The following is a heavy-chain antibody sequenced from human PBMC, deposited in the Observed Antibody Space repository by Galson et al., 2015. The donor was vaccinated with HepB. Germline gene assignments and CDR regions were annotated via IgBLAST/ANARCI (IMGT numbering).Heavy chain of an antibody. D-gene: IGHD6-19*01. Sequence: SLRLSCAASGFTFSSYAMHWVRQAPGKGLEWVAVISYDGSNKYYADSVKGRFTISRDNSKNTLYLQMNSLRAEDTAVYYCARDLYYSSGWYPLASGYCYYGMDVWGQGTTVTVSS. CDR2: ISYDGSNK. CDR1: GFTFSSYA. V-gene: IGHV3-30-3*01. CDR3: ARDLYYSSGWYPLASGYCYYGMDV. J-gene: IGHJ6*02.